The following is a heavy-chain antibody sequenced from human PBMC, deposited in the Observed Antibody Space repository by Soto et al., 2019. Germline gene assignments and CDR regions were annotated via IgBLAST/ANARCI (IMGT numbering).Heavy chain of an antibody. Sequence: QVQLQETGPGLVKPSQTLSLTCIVSGGSINSDNFYWSWVRQSPGKGLEWIGNIHTSGSTSYSPSLRSRLTISIDTSKSQFYLNLNSVTAADTAIYYCARLHRGVLRFVEWPLSGWFDPWGQGTLVTVSS. V-gene: IGHV4-30-4*01. CDR1: GGSINSDNFY. J-gene: IGHJ5*02. D-gene: IGHD3-3*01. CDR2: IHTSGST. CDR3: ARLHRGVLRFVEWPLSGWFDP.